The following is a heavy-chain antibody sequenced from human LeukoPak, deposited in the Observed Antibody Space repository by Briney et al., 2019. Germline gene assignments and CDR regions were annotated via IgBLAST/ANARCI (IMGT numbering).Heavy chain of an antibody. J-gene: IGHJ6*02. V-gene: IGHV4-31*03. D-gene: IGHD6-6*01. CDR1: GGSIRSGGYY. Sequence: SETLSLTCTVSGGSIRSGGYYWSWIRQHPGKGLEWIGYIYYSGSTYYNPSLKSRVTISVDTSKNQFSLKLSSVTAAATAVYYCARDSSSSPYYGMDVWGQGTTVTVSS. CDR3: ARDSSSSPYYGMDV. CDR2: IYYSGST.